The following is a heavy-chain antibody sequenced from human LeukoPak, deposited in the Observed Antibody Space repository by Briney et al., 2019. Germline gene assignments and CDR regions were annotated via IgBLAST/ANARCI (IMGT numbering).Heavy chain of an antibody. J-gene: IGHJ6*03. CDR3: ARSLPYSSSWYAYYYYYMDV. D-gene: IGHD6-13*01. Sequence: SETLSLTCTVSGYSIRSGYYWGWIRQPPGKGLEWIGSIYHSGSTYHNPSLKSRVTISVDTSKNQFSLKLSSVTAADTAVYYCARSLPYSSSWYAYYYYYMDVWGKGTTVTVSS. CDR2: IYHSGST. V-gene: IGHV4-38-2*02. CDR1: GYSIRSGYY.